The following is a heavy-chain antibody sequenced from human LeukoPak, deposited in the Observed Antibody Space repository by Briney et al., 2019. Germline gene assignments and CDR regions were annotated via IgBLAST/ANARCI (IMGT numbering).Heavy chain of an antibody. CDR1: GATLSRSF. CDR2: IYYSGTT. V-gene: IGHV4-59*01. D-gene: IGHD2-15*01. CDR3: ARLLGYCSAGSCYPSFDY. J-gene: IGHJ4*02. Sequence: PSETLSLTCTVSGATLSRSFWTWLRQPPGKGLAWIGYIYYSGTTNYNPSLKSRVTISVDTSKNQFSLKLSSVTAADTAVYYCARLLGYCSAGSCYPSFDYWGQGTLVTVSS.